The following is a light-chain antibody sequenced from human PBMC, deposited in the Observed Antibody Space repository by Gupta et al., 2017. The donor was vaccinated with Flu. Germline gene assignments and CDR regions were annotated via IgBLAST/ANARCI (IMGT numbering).Light chain of an antibody. CDR2: GAS. CDR1: PSVRNTY. J-gene: IGKJ4*01. V-gene: IGKV3-20*01. CDR3: QQACYLPFT. Sequence: IVLTQSPGTLSLSPGERASLSCRASPSVRNTYLAWYQLKPGQAPRLLIYGASTRASGIPDRFSGSGSGTEFTRTISRLEPEDFAVYYCQQACYLPFTFGRGTKLEIK.